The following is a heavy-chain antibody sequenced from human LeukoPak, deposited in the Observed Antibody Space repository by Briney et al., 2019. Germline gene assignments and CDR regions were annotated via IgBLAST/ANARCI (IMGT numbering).Heavy chain of an antibody. V-gene: IGHV4-59*08. CDR2: IYYSGST. CDR1: GGSISSYY. CDR3: ARLSASVTTSYYYYGMDV. D-gene: IGHD4-11*01. J-gene: IGHJ6*02. Sequence: SETLSLTCTVSGGSISSYYWSWIRQPPGKGLEWIGYIYYSGSTNYNPSLMSRVTISVDTSKNQFSVKLSSVTAADTAVYYCARLSASVTTSYYYYGMDVWGQGTTVTVSS.